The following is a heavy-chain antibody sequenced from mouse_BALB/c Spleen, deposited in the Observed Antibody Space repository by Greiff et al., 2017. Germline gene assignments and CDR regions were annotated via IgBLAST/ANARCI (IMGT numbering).Heavy chain of an antibody. CDR3: ARHGSTMITAWFAY. D-gene: IGHD2-4*01. CDR1: GFTFSSYT. CDR2: ISNGGGST. Sequence: EVKLVESGGGLVQPGGSLKLSCAASGFTFSSYTMPWVRQTPEKRLEWVAYISNGGGSTYYPDTVKGRFTISRDKAKNTLYLQMSSLKSEDTAMCFCARHGSTMITAWFAYWGQGTLVTVSA. V-gene: IGHV5-12-2*01. J-gene: IGHJ3*01.